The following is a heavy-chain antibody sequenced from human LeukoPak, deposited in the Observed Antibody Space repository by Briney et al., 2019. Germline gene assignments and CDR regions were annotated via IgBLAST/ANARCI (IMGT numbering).Heavy chain of an antibody. CDR2: IKQDGSEK. D-gene: IGHD3-22*01. V-gene: IGHV3-7*01. Sequence: GGSLRLSCAASGFTFSTYWMSWVRQAPGKGLEWVADIKQDGSEKYYVDSVKGRFTISRDNSKNTVYLQVDSLRSEDTAVYFCATSRITMIGDYVDFWGRGTAVTVSS. J-gene: IGHJ6*03. CDR3: ATSRITMIGDYVDF. CDR1: GFTFSTYW.